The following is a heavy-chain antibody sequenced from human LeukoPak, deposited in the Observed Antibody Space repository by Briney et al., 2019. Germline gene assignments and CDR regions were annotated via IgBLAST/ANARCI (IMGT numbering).Heavy chain of an antibody. V-gene: IGHV3-64*01. CDR2: ISSDGIST. Sequence: GGTLRLSCAASGFIFSSYAMHWVRQAPGRGLEYVSAISSDGISTFYANSVKGRFTISRDNSKNTLYLQMGSLRAEDVAVYFCARAGSPHGVYDQWGQGSLVTVSS. CDR3: ARAGSPHGVYDQ. CDR1: GFIFSSYA. D-gene: IGHD1-26*01. J-gene: IGHJ4*02.